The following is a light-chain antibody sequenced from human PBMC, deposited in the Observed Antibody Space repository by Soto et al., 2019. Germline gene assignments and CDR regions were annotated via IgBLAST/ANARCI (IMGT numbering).Light chain of an antibody. CDR2: GNT. Sequence: QLVLTQPPSVSGAQGQRVTISCTGSSSNIGAGYDVHWYQQLPGRAPKLLIYGNTNRPSGVPDRFSGSKSGTSASLAITGLQAEDEADYYCLSFDSSLSVVFGGGTKLTVL. J-gene: IGLJ2*01. CDR3: LSFDSSLSVV. V-gene: IGLV1-40*01. CDR1: SSNIGAGYD.